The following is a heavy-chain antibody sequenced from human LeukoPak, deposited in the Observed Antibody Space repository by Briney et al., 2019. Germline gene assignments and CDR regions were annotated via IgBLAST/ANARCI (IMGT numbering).Heavy chain of an antibody. CDR3: AKDLTYCSSTSCSLEYYFDY. V-gene: IGHV3-23*01. CDR1: GFTFSSYA. CDR2: ISGSGGST. D-gene: IGHD2-2*01. Sequence: GGSLRLSCAASGFTFSSYAMSWVRQAPGKGLEWVSAISGSGGSTYYADSVKGRFTISRDNSKNTLYLQMNSLRAEDTAVYYCAKDLTYCSSTSCSLEYYFDYWGQGTLVTVSS. J-gene: IGHJ4*02.